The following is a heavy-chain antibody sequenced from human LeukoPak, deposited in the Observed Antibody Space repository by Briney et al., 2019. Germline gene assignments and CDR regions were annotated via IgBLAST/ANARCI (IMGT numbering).Heavy chain of an antibody. J-gene: IGHJ6*02. CDR2: IYSGGST. CDR3: ARGLPHYYGMDV. V-gene: IGHV3-53*01. Sequence: PGGSLRLSCAASGFTVSSNYMSWVRQAPGKGLERVSVIYSGGSTYYADSVKGRFTISRDNSKSTLYLQMNSLRAEDTAVYYCARGLPHYYGMDVWGQGTTVTVSS. CDR1: GFTVSSNY. D-gene: IGHD2-15*01.